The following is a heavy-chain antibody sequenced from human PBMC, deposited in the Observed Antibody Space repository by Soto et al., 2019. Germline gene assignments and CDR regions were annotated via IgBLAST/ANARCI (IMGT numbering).Heavy chain of an antibody. V-gene: IGHV2-5*02. CDR1: GFSLSTSGVG. CDR2: IYWDDDK. Sequence: QITLKESGPTLVKSTQTLTLTCTFSGFSLSTSGVGVGWIRQPPGKALEWLALIYWDDDKRYSPSLKSRLTITKDTSKNQVVRTTTNMYPVDTATYYCAHSAGCSSTSCQHYFDYWGQGTLVTVSS. D-gene: IGHD2-2*01. J-gene: IGHJ4*02. CDR3: AHSAGCSSTSCQHYFDY.